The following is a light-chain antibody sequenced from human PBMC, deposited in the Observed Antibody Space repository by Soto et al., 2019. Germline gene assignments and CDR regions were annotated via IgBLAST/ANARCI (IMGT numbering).Light chain of an antibody. J-gene: IGLJ1*01. CDR1: SSDVGNYYY. CDR2: EVS. Sequence: QSALTQPPSASGSPGQSVTISCTGTSSDVGNYYYVSWYQQHPGRAPKLMIYEVSQRPSGVPDRFSGSKSGNTASLTVSGLQAEDEADYYCSSYAGSNTYVFGTGTKVTVL. V-gene: IGLV2-8*01. CDR3: SSYAGSNTYV.